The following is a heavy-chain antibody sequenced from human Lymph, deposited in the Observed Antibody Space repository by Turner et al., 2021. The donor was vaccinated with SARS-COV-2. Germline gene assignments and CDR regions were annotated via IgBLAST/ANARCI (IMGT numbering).Heavy chain of an antibody. CDR3: ARRRKWIVHWYFDR. J-gene: IGHJ2*01. D-gene: IGHD6-19*01. Sequence: QLQLQESVPGPVKPSETLSLTCTVSGGSISSSRYYWCWIRQLPGKGREWMGCIEYSGSTYYNPSLKSRVTIFVDTAKNQCSLKLSSVTAADTAVYYCARRRKWIVHWYFDRWGRGTLVTVSS. V-gene: IGHV4-39*01. CDR2: IEYSGST. CDR1: GGSISSSRYY.